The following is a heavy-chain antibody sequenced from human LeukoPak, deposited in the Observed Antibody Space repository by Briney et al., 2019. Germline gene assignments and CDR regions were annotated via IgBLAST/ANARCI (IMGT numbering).Heavy chain of an antibody. Sequence: SETLSLTCTVSGGSISSYYWSWIRQPAGKGLEWIGRIYTSGSTNYNPSLKSRVTMSVDTSKNQFSLKLSSVTAADTAVYYCAREVYYDSSGYYEGHFDYWGQGTLVTVSS. CDR2: IYTSGST. D-gene: IGHD3-22*01. J-gene: IGHJ4*02. CDR3: AREVYYDSSGYYEGHFDY. CDR1: GGSISSYY. V-gene: IGHV4-4*07.